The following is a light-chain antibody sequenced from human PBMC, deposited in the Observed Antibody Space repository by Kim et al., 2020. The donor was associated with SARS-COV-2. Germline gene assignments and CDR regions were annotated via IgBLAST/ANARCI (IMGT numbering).Light chain of an antibody. CDR2: DVS. Sequence: GQSITISCTGTSSDVGGYNYVSWYQQHPGKAPKLMIYDVSKRPSGVSNRFSGSKSGNTASLTISGLHAEDEADYYCSSYTSSSPWVFGGGTQLTVL. J-gene: IGLJ3*02. CDR1: SSDVGGYNY. CDR3: SSYTSSSPWV. V-gene: IGLV2-14*04.